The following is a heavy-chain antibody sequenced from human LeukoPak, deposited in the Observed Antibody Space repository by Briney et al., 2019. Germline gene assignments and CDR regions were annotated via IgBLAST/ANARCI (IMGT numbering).Heavy chain of an antibody. CDR3: ARERVVSDYNWFDP. J-gene: IGHJ5*02. Sequence: SETLSLTCAVHGASFSGYSWSWVRQPPGKGLEWIGEVNRVGNTIYNPSLKSRFTISIDTSTTQFSLRLTSVNVADTAVYFCARERVVSDYNWFDPWGQGTLVTVSS. CDR2: VNRVGNT. V-gene: IGHV4-34*01. CDR1: GASFSGYS. D-gene: IGHD6-25*01.